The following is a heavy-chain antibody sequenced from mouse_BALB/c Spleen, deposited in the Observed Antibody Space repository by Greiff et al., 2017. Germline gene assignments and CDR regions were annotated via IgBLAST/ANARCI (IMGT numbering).Heavy chain of an antibody. CDR1: GFTFSSFG. CDR3: ARTPYGNYEDFYAMDY. J-gene: IGHJ4*01. Sequence: DVKLVESGGGLVQPGGSRKLSCAASGFTFSSFGMHWVRQAPEKGLEWVAYISSGSSTIYYADTVKGRFTISRDNPKNTLFLQMTSLRSEDTAMYYCARTPYGNYEDFYAMDYWGQGTSVTVSS. D-gene: IGHD2-10*02. V-gene: IGHV5-17*02. CDR2: ISSGSSTI.